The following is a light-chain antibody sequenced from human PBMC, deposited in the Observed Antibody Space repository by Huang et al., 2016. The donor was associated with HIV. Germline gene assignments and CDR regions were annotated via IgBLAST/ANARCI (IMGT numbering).Light chain of an antibody. CDR3: QQYNNWLLS. CDR1: KSVSTN. CDR2: GSS. Sequence: IVMTQSPATLSLSPGERATLSCRANKSVSTNLAWYQQRLGQAPRLLIYGSSTRASAIPAGFSGSGSGTDFTLTISSLQSEDVALYFCQQYNNWLLSFGGGTKVDI. V-gene: IGKV3-15*01. J-gene: IGKJ4*01.